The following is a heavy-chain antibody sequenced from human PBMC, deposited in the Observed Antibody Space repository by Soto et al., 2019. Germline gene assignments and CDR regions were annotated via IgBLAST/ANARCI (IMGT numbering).Heavy chain of an antibody. Sequence: PGESLKISCKGPGHLFNNHWIGWVRQTPGKGLEWMGLIFTRDSGTKTSPSFQGHVSFSVDNSINTVYLQWTSLKTTDTGIYFCARDPPLSMIVVVGVDDFWGQGTLVTVSS. CDR2: IFTRDSGT. CDR3: ARDPPLSMIVVVGVDDF. CDR1: GHLFNNHW. D-gene: IGHD3-22*01. V-gene: IGHV5-51*01. J-gene: IGHJ4*02.